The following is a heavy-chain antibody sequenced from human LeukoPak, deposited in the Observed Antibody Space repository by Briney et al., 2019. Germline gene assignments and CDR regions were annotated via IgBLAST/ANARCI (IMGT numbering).Heavy chain of an antibody. J-gene: IGHJ6*04. CDR2: IKSKTDGGTT. CDR1: GFTFSNAW. CDR3: TTYITGGYYYYYSGMDV. V-gene: IGHV3-15*01. D-gene: IGHD3-10*01. Sequence: PGGSLRLSCAASGFTFSNAWMSWVRQAPGKGLEWVGRIKSKTDGGTTDYAAPVKGRFTISRDDSKNTLYLQMNSLKTEDTAVYYCTTYITGGYYYYYSGMDVWGKGTTVTVSS.